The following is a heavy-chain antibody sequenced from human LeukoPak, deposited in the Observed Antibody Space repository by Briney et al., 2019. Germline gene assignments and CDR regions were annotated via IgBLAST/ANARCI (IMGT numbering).Heavy chain of an antibody. D-gene: IGHD1-26*01. CDR3: AKDKWETLYYFDY. CDR1: GFTFSSYG. V-gene: IGHV3-30*02. CDR2: IRYDGSNK. Sequence: GGSLRLSCAASGFTFSSYGMHWVRQAPGKGLEWVAFIRYDGSNKYYADSVKGRFTISRDNSKNTLYLQMNSLRAEDTAVYYCAKDKWETLYYFDYWGQGTLVTVSS. J-gene: IGHJ4*02.